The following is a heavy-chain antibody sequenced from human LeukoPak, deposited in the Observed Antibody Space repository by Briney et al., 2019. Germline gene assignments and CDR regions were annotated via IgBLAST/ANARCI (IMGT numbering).Heavy chain of an antibody. CDR3: ARDTYYYGSGSYYNPSYFDY. V-gene: IGHV4-61*02. CDR1: GGSISSGSYY. Sequence: SETLSLTCTVSGGSISSGSYYWSWTRQPAGKGLEWIGRIYTSGSTNYNPSLRSRVTISVDTSKNQFSLKLSSVTAADTAVYYCARDTYYYGSGSYYNPSYFDYWGQGTLVTVSS. D-gene: IGHD3-10*01. J-gene: IGHJ4*02. CDR2: IYTSGST.